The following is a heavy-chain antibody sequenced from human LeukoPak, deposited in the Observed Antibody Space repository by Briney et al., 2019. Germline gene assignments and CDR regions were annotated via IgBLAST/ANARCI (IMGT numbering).Heavy chain of an antibody. CDR1: GGSFSSYY. CDR3: ARHVAVAGTRYFDY. J-gene: IGHJ4*02. D-gene: IGHD6-19*01. CDR2: IYYSGST. V-gene: IGHV4-39*01. Sequence: SETLSLTCAVYGGSFSSYYWGWIRQPPGKGLEWIGSIYYSGSTYYNPSLKSRVTISVDTSKNQFSLKLSSVTAADTAVYYCARHVAVAGTRYFDYWGQGTLVTVSS.